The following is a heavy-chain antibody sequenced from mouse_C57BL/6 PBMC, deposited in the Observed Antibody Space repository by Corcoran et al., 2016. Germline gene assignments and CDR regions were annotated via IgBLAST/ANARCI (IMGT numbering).Heavy chain of an antibody. CDR3: ARRDYYGSSSGDY. D-gene: IGHD1-1*01. J-gene: IGHJ2*01. CDR1: GYTFTTYG. Sequence: QIQLVQSGPELKKPGETVKISCKASGYTFTTYGMSWVKQAPGKGLKWMGWINTYSGVPTYADDFKGRFAFSLETSASTAYLQINNLKNEDTATYFCARRDYYGSSSGDYWGQGTTLTVSS. V-gene: IGHV9-3*01. CDR2: INTYSGVP.